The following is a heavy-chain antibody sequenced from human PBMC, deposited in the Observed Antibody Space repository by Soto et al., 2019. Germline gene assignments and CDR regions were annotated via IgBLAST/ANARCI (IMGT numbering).Heavy chain of an antibody. CDR1: GYTFTSYD. CDR2: MNPNSGNT. Sequence: QVQLVQSGAEVKKPGASVKVSCKASGYTFTSYDINWVRQATGQGLEWMGWMNPNSGNTGYAQKFQGRVTRTRNTSISTAYMELSSLRCEDTDVYSCASGDRGLGYCSGASCYWYSWFDPWGEGTLVAVSS. J-gene: IGHJ5*02. D-gene: IGHD2-15*01. V-gene: IGHV1-8*01. CDR3: ASGDRGLGYCSGASCYWYSWFDP.